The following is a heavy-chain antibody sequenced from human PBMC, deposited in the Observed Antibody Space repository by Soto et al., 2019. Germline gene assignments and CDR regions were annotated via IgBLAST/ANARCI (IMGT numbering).Heavy chain of an antibody. D-gene: IGHD3-10*01. V-gene: IGHV3-23*01. CDR3: ARDRVGRLLWCGEQPS. Sequence: EVQLLESGGGLVQPGGSLRLSCAASGFTFSSYAMSWVRQAPGKGLEWVSAISGSGGSTYYADSVKGRFTISRDNSKNTLYLQMNSLRAEDTAVYYCARDRVGRLLWCGEQPSWGQGTLVTVSS. CDR2: ISGSGGST. CDR1: GFTFSSYA. J-gene: IGHJ5*02.